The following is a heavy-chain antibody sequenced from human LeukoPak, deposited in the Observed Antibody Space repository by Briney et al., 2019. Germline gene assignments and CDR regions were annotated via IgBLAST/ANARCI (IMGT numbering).Heavy chain of an antibody. Sequence: GGSLRLSCAASGVTFSSYWMSWVRQAPGKGLEWVANIKEDGSERYYVDSVKGRFTISRDNAKNSLYLQMNSLRAEDTAVYYCARGDSSGYSFDYWGQGTLVTVSS. CDR1: GVTFSSYW. J-gene: IGHJ4*02. CDR2: IKEDGSER. V-gene: IGHV3-7*01. CDR3: ARGDSSGYSFDY. D-gene: IGHD3-22*01.